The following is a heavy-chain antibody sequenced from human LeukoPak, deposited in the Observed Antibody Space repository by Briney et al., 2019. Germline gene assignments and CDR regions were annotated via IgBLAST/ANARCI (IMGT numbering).Heavy chain of an antibody. CDR3: ASFHSSGWYYY. D-gene: IGHD6-19*01. J-gene: IGHJ4*02. Sequence: ASVKVSCKASGYTFTSYYMHWVRQAPGQGLEWMGIINPSGGSTSYAQKLQGRVTMTRDTSTSTVYMELSSLRSEDTAVYYCASFHSSGWYYYWGQGTLVTVSS. CDR2: INPSGGST. CDR1: GYTFTSYY. V-gene: IGHV1-46*01.